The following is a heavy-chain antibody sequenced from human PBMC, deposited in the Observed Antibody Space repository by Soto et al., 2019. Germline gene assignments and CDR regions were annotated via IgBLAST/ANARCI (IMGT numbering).Heavy chain of an antibody. CDR3: ARSAFYGDYENYYYYGMDV. CDR1: GGTFSSYA. Sequence: ASVKVSCKASGGTFSSYAISWVRQAPGQGLEWMGGIIPIFGTANYAQKFQGRVTITADESTSTAYMELSSLRSEDTAVYYCARSAFYGDYENYYYYGMDVWGQGTTVTVSS. J-gene: IGHJ6*02. D-gene: IGHD4-17*01. CDR2: IIPIFGTA. V-gene: IGHV1-69*13.